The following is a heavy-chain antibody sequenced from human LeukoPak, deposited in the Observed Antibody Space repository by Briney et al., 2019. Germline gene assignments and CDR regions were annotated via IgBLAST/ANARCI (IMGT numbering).Heavy chain of an antibody. CDR1: AASISSSSHH. CDR2: IYYGRTT. J-gene: IGHJ4*02. D-gene: IGHD4-23*01. V-gene: IGHV4-39*01. CDR3: VRHDGRSGGTMGALDS. Sequence: SETLSLTCTISAASISSSSHHWGWIRQSPGKGLEWIGSIYYGRTTYYNPSLNSRVTISVVTSKDQFTLQLNSVTAADTAVYYCVRHDGRSGGTMGALDSWGQGSLVTVSS.